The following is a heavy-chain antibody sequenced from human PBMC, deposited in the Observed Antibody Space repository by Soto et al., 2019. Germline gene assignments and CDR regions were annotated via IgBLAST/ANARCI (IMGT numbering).Heavy chain of an antibody. CDR3: AKPAYVLLWFGELSVPFQ. CDR2: ISSSGGSS. J-gene: IGHJ1*01. D-gene: IGHD3-10*01. CDR1: GFTFSSYA. Sequence: GGSLRLSCAASGFTFSSYAMRWVRQAPGKGLEWVSAISSSGGSSYYAGSVKGRFNISRYKSKNTLYLQMNSLRAEDTAVYYCAKPAYVLLWFGELSVPFQ. V-gene: IGHV3-23*01.